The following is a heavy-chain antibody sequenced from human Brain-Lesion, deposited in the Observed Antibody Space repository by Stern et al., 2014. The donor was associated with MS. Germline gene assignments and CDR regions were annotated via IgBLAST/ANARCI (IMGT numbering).Heavy chain of an antibody. CDR1: GGSISSGGYY. D-gene: IGHD2-2*01. CDR3: ARGRVVPGFQYYATDV. V-gene: IGHV4-61*02. J-gene: IGHJ6*02. Sequence: QVQLVQSGPGLVKPSQTLSLSCTVSGGSISSGGYYWSWIRQPAGKGLEWIGRIFKSGSTSYNPSLKSRVTISKDKSKNPFSLRLNPMTAADTAVYYCARGRVVPGFQYYATDVWGQGTTVIVSS. CDR2: IFKSGST.